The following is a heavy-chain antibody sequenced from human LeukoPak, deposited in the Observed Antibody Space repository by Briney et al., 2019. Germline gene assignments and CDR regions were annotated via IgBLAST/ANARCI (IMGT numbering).Heavy chain of an antibody. CDR3: AKNVRDTGTFDY. V-gene: IGHV3-30*04. CDR1: GFTFSSYA. D-gene: IGHD5-18*01. CDR2: ISYDGSNK. J-gene: IGHJ4*02. Sequence: GRSLRLSCAASGFTFSSYAMHWVRQAPGKGLEWVAVISYDGSNKYYADSVKGRFTISRDNSKNTLYLQMNSLRAEGTAVYYCAKNVRDTGTFDYWGQGTLVTVSS.